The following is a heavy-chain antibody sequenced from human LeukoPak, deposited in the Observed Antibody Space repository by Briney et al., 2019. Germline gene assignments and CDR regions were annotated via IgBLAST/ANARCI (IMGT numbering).Heavy chain of an antibody. CDR1: GGSISSYY. CDR3: ARALRDRTVDY. D-gene: IGHD2-15*01. CDR2: IYYSGST. J-gene: IGHJ4*02. Sequence: PSETLCLTCTVSGGSISSYYWSWIRQPPGKGLEWIGYIYYSGSTNYNPSLKSRVTISVDTSKNQFSLKLSSVTAADTAVYYCARALRDRTVDYWGQGTLVTVSS. V-gene: IGHV4-59*01.